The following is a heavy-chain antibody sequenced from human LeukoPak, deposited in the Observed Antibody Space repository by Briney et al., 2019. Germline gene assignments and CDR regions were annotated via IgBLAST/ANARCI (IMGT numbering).Heavy chain of an antibody. D-gene: IGHD3-16*01. Sequence: ASVKVSCTAPGYTFTSYGISWVRQAPGQGLEWMGWISAYNGNTNYAQKLQGRVTMTTDTSTSTAYMELRSLRSDDTAVYYCARDWYYDYVYGSDYWGQGTLVTVSS. CDR3: ARDWYYDYVYGSDY. CDR1: GYTFTSYG. CDR2: ISAYNGNT. J-gene: IGHJ4*02. V-gene: IGHV1-18*01.